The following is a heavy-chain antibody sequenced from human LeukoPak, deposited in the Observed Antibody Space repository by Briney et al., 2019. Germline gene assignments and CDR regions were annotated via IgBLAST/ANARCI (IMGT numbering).Heavy chain of an antibody. Sequence: GGSLRLSCAASGFTFSSTGMHWVRQAPGKGPEWVADISYDGNYKYYADSVKGRFTISRDNSKNTLYLQMNSLRPEDTAVYYCAKSNSYSSSWYYGLDVWGQGTTVTVSS. J-gene: IGHJ6*02. CDR2: ISYDGNYK. CDR3: AKSNSYSSSWYYGLDV. CDR1: GFTFSSTG. V-gene: IGHV3-30*18. D-gene: IGHD6-13*01.